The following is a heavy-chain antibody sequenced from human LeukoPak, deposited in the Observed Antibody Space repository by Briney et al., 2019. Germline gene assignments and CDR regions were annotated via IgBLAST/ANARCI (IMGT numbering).Heavy chain of an antibody. V-gene: IGHV4-34*01. CDR3: ARSARYYDFWSGYGYYYGMDV. CDR2: INHSGST. D-gene: IGHD3-3*01. CDR1: GGSFSGYY. J-gene: IGHJ6*02. Sequence: SETLSLTCAVYGGSFSGYYWSWIRQPPGKGLEWIGEINHSGSTNYNPSLKSRVTISVDTSKNQFSLKLSSVTAADTAVYYCARSARYYDFWSGYGYYYGMDVWGQGTTVTVSS.